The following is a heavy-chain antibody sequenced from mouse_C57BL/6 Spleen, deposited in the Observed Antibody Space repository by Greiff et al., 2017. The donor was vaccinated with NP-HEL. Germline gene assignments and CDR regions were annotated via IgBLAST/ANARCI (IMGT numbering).Heavy chain of an antibody. CDR3: ARLCSSPSWYFDV. CDR2: ISNGGGST. D-gene: IGHD1-1*01. Sequence: EVKLVESGGGLVQPGGSLKLSCAASGFTFSDYYMYWVRQTPERRLEWVAYISNGGGSTYYPDTVQGRFTISRDNAKNTLYLQMRRLKSEDTAMYYCARLCSSPSWYFDVWGTGTTVTVSS. V-gene: IGHV5-12*01. CDR1: GFTFSDYY. J-gene: IGHJ1*03.